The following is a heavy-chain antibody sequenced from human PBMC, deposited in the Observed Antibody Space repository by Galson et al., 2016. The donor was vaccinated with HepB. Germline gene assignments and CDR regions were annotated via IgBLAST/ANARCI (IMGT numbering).Heavy chain of an antibody. D-gene: IGHD3-10*01. J-gene: IGHJ4*02. CDR1: GDSISSGGYY. CDR3: ARDVRDYSGSGTTD. V-gene: IGHV4-31*03. Sequence: TLSLTCTVSGDSISSGGYYWSWIRQHPGKGLEWIGCIYYRGSTYYNPSLKSRVTISVDTSKNQCSLKLSSVTAADTAVYYCARDVRDYSGSGTTDWGQGTLVTVSS. CDR2: IYYRGST.